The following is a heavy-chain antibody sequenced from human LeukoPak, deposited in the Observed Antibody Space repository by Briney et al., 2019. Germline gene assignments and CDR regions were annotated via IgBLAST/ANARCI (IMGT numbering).Heavy chain of an antibody. D-gene: IGHD6-13*01. CDR1: GFTFDDYG. V-gene: IGHV3-20*04. Sequence: GGSLRLSCAASGFTFDDYGMSWVRQAPGKGLEWVSDINWNGASTGYGDSLKGRFTISRDNAKNSLYLQMNSLRAEDTAVYYCARPGGSSWYEFDYYYYMDVWGKGTTVTVSS. CDR3: ARPGGSSWYEFDYYYYMDV. J-gene: IGHJ6*03. CDR2: INWNGAST.